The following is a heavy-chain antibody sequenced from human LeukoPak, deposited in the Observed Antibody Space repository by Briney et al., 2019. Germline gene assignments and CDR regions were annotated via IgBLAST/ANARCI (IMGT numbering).Heavy chain of an antibody. CDR3: SRLYYYYYYMDV. CDR1: GYSFTSYW. Sequence: GESLKISCKGSGYSFTSYWIGWVRQMPGKGLEWMGIIYPGDSDTRYRPSIQGQVTISADKSISTAYLQWSSLKVSDTAMYYCSRLYYYYYYMDVWGKGTTVTVSS. V-gene: IGHV5-51*01. J-gene: IGHJ6*03. CDR2: IYPGDSDT.